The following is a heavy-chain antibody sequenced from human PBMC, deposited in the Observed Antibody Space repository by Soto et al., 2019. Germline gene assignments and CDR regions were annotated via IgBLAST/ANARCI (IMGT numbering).Heavy chain of an antibody. V-gene: IGHV1-8*01. Sequence: GASVKVSCKASGYTFTSYDINWVRQATGQGLEWMGWMNPNSGNTGYAQKFQGRVTMTRNTSISTAYMELSSLRSEDTAVYYCARGGYDYSNYVAYYYMDVWGKGTTVTV. J-gene: IGHJ6*03. D-gene: IGHD4-4*01. CDR1: GYTFTSYD. CDR2: MNPNSGNT. CDR3: ARGGYDYSNYVAYYYMDV.